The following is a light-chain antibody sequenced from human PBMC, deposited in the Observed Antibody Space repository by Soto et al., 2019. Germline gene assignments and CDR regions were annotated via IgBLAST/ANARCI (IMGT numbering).Light chain of an antibody. J-gene: IGKJ4*01. V-gene: IGKV1-9*01. CDR2: GAS. CDR1: QGISTY. Sequence: IQLTQSPSSLSASVGDRVTITCRASQGISTYLAWYQQKPGKAPKLLIYGASTLQSGVPSRFSGSGSGTAFTLTISSLQPEDFAVYYCQQRSNWLTFGGGTKLDIK. CDR3: QQRSNWLT.